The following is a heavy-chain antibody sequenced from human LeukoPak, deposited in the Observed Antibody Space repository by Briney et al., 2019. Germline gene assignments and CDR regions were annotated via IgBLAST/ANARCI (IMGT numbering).Heavy chain of an antibody. V-gene: IGHV3-30-3*01. CDR2: ISYDGSNK. CDR3: ASSGQWLVPEYYFDY. D-gene: IGHD6-19*01. J-gene: IGHJ4*02. Sequence: GRSLRLPCAASGFTFSSYAMHWVRQAPGKGLEWVAVISYDGSNKYYADSVKGRFTISRDNSKNTLYLQMNSLRAEDTAVYYCASSGQWLVPEYYFDYWGQGTLVAVSS. CDR1: GFTFSSYA.